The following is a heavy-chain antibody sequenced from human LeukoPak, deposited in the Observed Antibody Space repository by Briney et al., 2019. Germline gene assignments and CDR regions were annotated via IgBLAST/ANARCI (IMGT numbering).Heavy chain of an antibody. D-gene: IGHD3-22*01. CDR3: ARDWGAYYHFFDY. V-gene: IGHV3-7*01. J-gene: IGHJ4*02. Sequence: GGSLRLSCEASGFSMSVYWMSWVRQAPGKGLEWVGNIKQDGSERNYVDSVKGRFTISRDNAKKTLYLQMNSLRAEDTAVYYCARDWGAYYHFFDYWGQGTLVTVSS. CDR2: IKQDGSER. CDR1: GFSMSVYW.